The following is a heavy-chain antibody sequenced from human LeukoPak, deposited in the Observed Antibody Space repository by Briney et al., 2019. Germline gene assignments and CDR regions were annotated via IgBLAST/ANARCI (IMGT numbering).Heavy chain of an antibody. CDR2: INHSGST. CDR3: ARGKNSNYYYYYGMDV. D-gene: IGHD4-11*01. V-gene: IGHV4-34*01. Sequence: NSSETLSLTCAVYGGSFSGYYWSWIRQSPGKGLEWIGEINHSGSTNYNPSLKSRVTISVDTSKNQFSLKLSSVTAADTAVYYCARGKNSNYYYYYGMDVWGQGTTVTVSS. J-gene: IGHJ6*02. CDR1: GGSFSGYY.